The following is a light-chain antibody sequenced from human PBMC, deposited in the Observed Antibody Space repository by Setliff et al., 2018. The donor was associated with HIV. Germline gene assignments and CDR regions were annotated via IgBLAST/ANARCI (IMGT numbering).Light chain of an antibody. CDR2: NVY. Sequence: QSALTQVASVSGSLGQLITISCTGSSSDIGGRNLVSWFRVDPGKAPKLIIYNVYLLASGVSPRFSASKSGNTASLTIFGLQSEDEGDYYCCSYSRSTVPYVFGSGTKVTVL. V-gene: IGLV2-23*02. CDR1: SSDIGGRNL. CDR3: CSYSRSTVPYV. J-gene: IGLJ1*01.